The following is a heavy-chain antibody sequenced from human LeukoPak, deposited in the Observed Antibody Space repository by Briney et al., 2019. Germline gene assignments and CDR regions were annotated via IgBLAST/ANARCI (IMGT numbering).Heavy chain of an antibody. D-gene: IGHD5/OR15-5a*01. CDR1: GYTFSDYG. V-gene: IGHV1-18*01. J-gene: IGHJ4*02. CDR3: SRDLEGIVSSPLLCDY. CDR2: ISGYNANT. Sequence: ASVKVSCKASGYTFSDYGISWVRQAPGQGLEWMGWISGYNANTYYAHKFQGRVTMTTDTATNTAYLDLWSLRSDDTAVYYCSRDLEGIVSSPLLCDYWGQGTLVTVSS.